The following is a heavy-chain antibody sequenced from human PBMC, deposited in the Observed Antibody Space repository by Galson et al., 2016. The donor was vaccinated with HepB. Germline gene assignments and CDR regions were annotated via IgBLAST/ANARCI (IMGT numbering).Heavy chain of an antibody. D-gene: IGHD3-9*01. V-gene: IGHV3-33*01. Sequence: SLRLSCAASGFTFSRYGMHWVRQAPGKGLEWVAVIWSDGSNQYIVDSVKGRFTISRDNSRNTLVLQMNSLRVEDTAVYYCATVYYEVLTGLTPWYYFDSWGQGTLVTVSS. CDR1: GFTFSRYG. CDR3: ATVYYEVLTGLTPWYYFDS. J-gene: IGHJ4*02. CDR2: IWSDGSNQ.